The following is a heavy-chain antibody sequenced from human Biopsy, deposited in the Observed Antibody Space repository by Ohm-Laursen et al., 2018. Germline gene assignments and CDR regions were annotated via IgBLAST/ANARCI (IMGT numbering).Heavy chain of an antibody. D-gene: IGHD6-19*01. Sequence: ASVKVSCKASGYSFTSYYMHWVRQAPGQGLEWMGMINPSGSTTSYPQIFRGRVTMTRDTSKSTVYMELSSLRSADTAVYFCARNTGWYGDLYYFDYWGQGTLVTVSS. CDR3: ARNTGWYGDLYYFDY. V-gene: IGHV1-46*01. CDR1: GYSFTSYY. CDR2: INPSGSTT. J-gene: IGHJ4*02.